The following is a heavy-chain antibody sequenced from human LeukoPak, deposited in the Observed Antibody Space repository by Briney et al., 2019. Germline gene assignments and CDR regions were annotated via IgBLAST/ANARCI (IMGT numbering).Heavy chain of an antibody. V-gene: IGHV3-7*03. CDR2: INPDGNKK. CDR1: GLTFSSSW. J-gene: IGHJ4*02. CDR3: TKINAYHYDSSGYYFDY. D-gene: IGHD3-22*01. Sequence: GGSLRLSCAVSGLTFSSSWMDWVRQAPGKGLEWVASINPDGNKKYYADSVKGRFTISRDNSKSTLYLQMNSLRAEDTAVYYCTKINAYHYDSSGYYFDYWGQGTLVTVSS.